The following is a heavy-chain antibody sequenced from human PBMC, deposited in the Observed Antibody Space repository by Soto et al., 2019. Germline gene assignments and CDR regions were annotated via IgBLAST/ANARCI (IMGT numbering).Heavy chain of an antibody. CDR2: IKSKPDGGTT. Sequence: AGGSLRLSCAGSGFTFSNAWMNWVRQAPGKGLEWVGRIKSKPDGGTTDYAAPVKGRFSISRDDSKNTVYLQMNSLKAEDTAAYYCNTGGYYFDYWGQGTLVTVSS. CDR3: NTGGYYFDY. D-gene: IGHD1-26*01. CDR1: GFTFSNAW. V-gene: IGHV3-15*01. J-gene: IGHJ4*02.